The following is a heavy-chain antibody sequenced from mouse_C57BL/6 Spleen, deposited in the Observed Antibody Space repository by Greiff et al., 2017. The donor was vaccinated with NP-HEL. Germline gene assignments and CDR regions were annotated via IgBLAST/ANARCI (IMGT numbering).Heavy chain of an antibody. CDR2: IRSKSNNYAT. CDR1: GFSFNTYA. J-gene: IGHJ4*01. Sequence: EVQLVESGGGLVQPKGSLKLSCAASGFSFNTYAMNWVRQAPGKGLEWVARIRSKSNNYATYYADSVKDRFTISRDDSESMLYLQMNNLKTEDTAMYYCVREDGSSYHYYAMDYWGQGTSVTVSS. CDR3: VREDGSSYHYYAMDY. V-gene: IGHV10-1*01. D-gene: IGHD1-1*01.